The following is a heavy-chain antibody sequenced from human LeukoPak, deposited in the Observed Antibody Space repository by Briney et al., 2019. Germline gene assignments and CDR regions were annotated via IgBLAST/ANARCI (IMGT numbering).Heavy chain of an antibody. Sequence: PGGSLRLSCAGSGYTFNTFHMNWVRQAPGKGLEWVSPITSSGTYITYADSVQGRFTISRDNAKNSLYLQMNSLRVDDTALYYCARASGGWDLDYWGHGTLVTVSS. D-gene: IGHD1-26*01. CDR3: ARASGGWDLDY. J-gene: IGHJ4*01. V-gene: IGHV3-21*06. CDR1: GYTFNTFH. CDR2: ITSSGTYI.